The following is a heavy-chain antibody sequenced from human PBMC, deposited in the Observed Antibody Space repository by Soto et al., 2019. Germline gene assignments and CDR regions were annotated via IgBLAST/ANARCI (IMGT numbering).Heavy chain of an antibody. Sequence: PSETLSLTCTVSGGSISSSSYYWGWIRQPPGKGLEWIGSIYYSGSTYYNPSLKSRVTISVDTSKNQFSLKLSSVTAADTAVYYCARISRDGYNYGLNYFDYWGQGTLVTVSS. D-gene: IGHD5-12*01. CDR2: IYYSGST. V-gene: IGHV4-39*01. CDR1: GGSISSSSYY. J-gene: IGHJ4*02. CDR3: ARISRDGYNYGLNYFDY.